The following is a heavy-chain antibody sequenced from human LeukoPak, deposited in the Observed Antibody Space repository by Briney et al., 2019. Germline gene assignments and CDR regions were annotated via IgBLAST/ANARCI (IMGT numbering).Heavy chain of an antibody. CDR2: IYHSGST. CDR1: GYSISSGYY. CDR3: VRRSVLDDFWSGYFDY. Sequence: PSETLSLTCTVSGYSISSGYYWGWIRQPPGKGLEWIGSIYHSGSTYYNPSLKSRVTISVDTSKNQFSLKLSSVTAADTAVYYCVRRSVLDDFWSGYFDYWGQGTLVTVSS. V-gene: IGHV4-38-2*02. D-gene: IGHD3-3*01. J-gene: IGHJ4*02.